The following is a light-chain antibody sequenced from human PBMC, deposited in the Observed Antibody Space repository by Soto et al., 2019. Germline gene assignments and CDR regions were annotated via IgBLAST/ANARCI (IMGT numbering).Light chain of an antibody. Sequence: QSVLTQPASVSGSPGQSITISCTGTSSDVGSYSLLSWYQHHPGKAPKLIIYEDIKGPSGVSNRFSGSKSGNTASLRISGLQAEDEADYYCYTYAGGSTYPFGTGTKATVL. J-gene: IGLJ1*01. CDR2: EDI. CDR1: SSDVGSYSL. CDR3: YTYAGGSTYP. V-gene: IGLV2-23*01.